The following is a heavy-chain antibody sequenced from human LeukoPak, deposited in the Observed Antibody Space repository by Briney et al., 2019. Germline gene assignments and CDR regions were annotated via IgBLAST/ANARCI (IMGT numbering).Heavy chain of an antibody. V-gene: IGHV4-30-4*07. CDR3: AKADLPVRSPYNWFDP. J-gene: IGHJ5*02. CDR1: GASISSSSNS. Sequence: PSETLSLTCAVSGASISSSSNSWSWFRQPPGKGLEWIGDIYSSGSASYNPSLHSRLLISIDTSKNHFSLELSSVTAADTAVYLCAKADLPVRSPYNWFDPWGQGTLVTVSS. CDR2: IYSSGSA. D-gene: IGHD3-10*01.